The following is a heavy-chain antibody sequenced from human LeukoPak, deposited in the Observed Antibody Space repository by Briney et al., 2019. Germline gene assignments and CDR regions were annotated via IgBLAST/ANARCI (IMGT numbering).Heavy chain of an antibody. D-gene: IGHD3-3*01. Sequence: SETLSLACTVSGGSISSYYWSWIRQPAGKGLEWIGRIYTSGSTNYNPSLKSRVTISVDTSKNQFSLKLSSVTAADTAVYYCARFANYDFWSGYYTGPAPIDYWGQGTLVTVSS. J-gene: IGHJ4*02. CDR2: IYTSGST. V-gene: IGHV4-4*07. CDR3: ARFANYDFWSGYYTGPAPIDY. CDR1: GGSISSYY.